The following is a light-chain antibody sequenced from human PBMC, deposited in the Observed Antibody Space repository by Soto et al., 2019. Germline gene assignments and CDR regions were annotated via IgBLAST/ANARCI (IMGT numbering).Light chain of an antibody. CDR3: QQYNSFLWT. V-gene: IGKV1-5*03. J-gene: IGKJ1*01. Sequence: DIQMTQSPSTLSASVGDRVTITCRASQSISSWLAWYQQKPGKAPKLLIYKASTLQTGVPSRFSGSGSGTEFTLTISSLQPDDFAVYSCQQYNSFLWTFGQGTKVEIK. CDR2: KAS. CDR1: QSISSW.